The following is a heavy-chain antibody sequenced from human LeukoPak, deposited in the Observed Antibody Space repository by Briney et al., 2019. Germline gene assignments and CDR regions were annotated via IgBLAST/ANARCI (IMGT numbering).Heavy chain of an antibody. CDR2: ISGSGGST. V-gene: IGHV3-23*01. J-gene: IGHJ3*02. CDR3: AKDRPENPNPYYGSGSYYTRDAFDI. CDR1: GFTFSSYA. Sequence: GGSLRLSCAASGFTFSSYAMSWVRQAPGKGLEWVSAISGSGGSTYYADSVKGRFTISRDNSKNTLYLQMNSLRAEDTAVYYCAKDRPENPNPYYGSGSYYTRDAFDIWGQGTMVTVSS. D-gene: IGHD3-10*01.